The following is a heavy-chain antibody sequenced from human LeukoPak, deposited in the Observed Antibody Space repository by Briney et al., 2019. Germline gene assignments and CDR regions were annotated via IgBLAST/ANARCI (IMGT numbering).Heavy chain of an antibody. CDR2: IYYSGST. CDR1: GGSISSGDYY. CDR3: ARLSSQWLVDY. Sequence: SETLSLTCTVSGGSISSGDYYWSWIRQPPGKGLEWIGYIYYSGSTYYNPYLKSRVTISVDTSKNQFSLKLRSVTAADTAVYYCARLSSQWLVDYWGQGTLVTVSS. J-gene: IGHJ4*02. D-gene: IGHD6-19*01. V-gene: IGHV4-30-4*01.